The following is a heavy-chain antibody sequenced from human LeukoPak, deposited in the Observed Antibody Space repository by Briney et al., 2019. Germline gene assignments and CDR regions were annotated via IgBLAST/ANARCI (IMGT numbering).Heavy chain of an antibody. CDR3: ARELRIQLWLVGGSPFDY. J-gene: IGHJ4*02. Sequence: GRSLRLPCAASGFTFSSYAMHWVRQAPGKGLEWVAVISNDGKNKYYADSVKGRFTISRDNSKNTLYLQMNSLRAEDTAVYYCARELRIQLWLVGGSPFDYWGQGTLVTVSS. D-gene: IGHD5-18*01. CDR2: ISNDGKNK. V-gene: IGHV3-30*04. CDR1: GFTFSSYA.